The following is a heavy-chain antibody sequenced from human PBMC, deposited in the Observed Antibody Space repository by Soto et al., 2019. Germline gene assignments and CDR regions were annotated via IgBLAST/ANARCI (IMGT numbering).Heavy chain of an antibody. D-gene: IGHD2-15*01. V-gene: IGHV1-2*02. CDR2: INPNSGGT. J-gene: IGHJ6*02. Sequence: DCFNASWSTGTDYYMHWGRQAPGQGLEWMGWINPNSGGTNYAQKFQGRVTMTRDTSISTAYMELSRLRYDDTAVYYCARENGVVVAATVRYGMDGWGQGTTVTVSS. CDR1: WSTGTDYY. CDR3: ARENGVVVAATVRYGMDG.